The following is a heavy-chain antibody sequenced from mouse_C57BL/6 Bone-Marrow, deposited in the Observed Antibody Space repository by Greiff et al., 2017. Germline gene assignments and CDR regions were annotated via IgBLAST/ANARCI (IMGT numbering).Heavy chain of an antibody. D-gene: IGHD2-1*01. CDR1: GFTFSSYA. CDR3: ARDGAFYYGNPWYFDV. J-gene: IGHJ1*03. CDR2: ISDGGSYT. Sequence: EVKLQESGGGLVKPGGSLKLSCAASGFTFSSYAMSWVRQTPEKRLEWVATISDGGSYTYYPDNVKGRFTISRDNAKNNLYLQMSHLKSEDTAMYYCARDGAFYYGNPWYFDVWGTGTTVTVSS. V-gene: IGHV5-4*01.